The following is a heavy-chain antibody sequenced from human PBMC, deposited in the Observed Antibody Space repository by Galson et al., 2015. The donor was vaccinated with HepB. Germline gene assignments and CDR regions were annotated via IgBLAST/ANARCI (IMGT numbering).Heavy chain of an antibody. J-gene: IGHJ4*02. CDR2: ISGSGGST. D-gene: IGHD3-22*01. CDR3: AKDLSGWLLGDLDY. CDR1: GFTFSSYA. V-gene: IGHV3-23*01. Sequence: SLRLSCAASGFTFSSYAMSWVRQAPGKGLEWVSAISGSGGSTYYADSVKGRFTISRDNSKNTLYLQMNSLRAEDTAVYYCAKDLSGWLLGDLDYWGQGTLVTVSS.